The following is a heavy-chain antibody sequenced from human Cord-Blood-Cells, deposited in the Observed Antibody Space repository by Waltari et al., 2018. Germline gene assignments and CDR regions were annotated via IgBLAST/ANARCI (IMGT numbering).Heavy chain of an antibody. CDR2: INPNSGGT. J-gene: IGHJ5*02. V-gene: IGHV1-2*02. Sequence: QVQLVQSGAEVKKPGASVKVSCKASGYTFTGYYMHWVRQAPGQGLEWMGWINPNSGGTKYAQKFQGRVTMTRDTSISTAYMELSRLRSDDTAVYYCARARSIAVAGTGWFDPWGQGTLVTVSS. D-gene: IGHD6-19*01. CDR3: ARARSIAVAGTGWFDP. CDR1: GYTFTGYY.